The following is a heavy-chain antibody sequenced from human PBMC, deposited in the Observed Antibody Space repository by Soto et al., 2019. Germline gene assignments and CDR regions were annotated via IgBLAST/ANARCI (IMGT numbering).Heavy chain of an antibody. Sequence: EVQLEESGGGLVKPGGSLRLSCAASGFTFSRFSMNWVRQAPGKGLEWVSSISSNSGHIYYADSVKGRFAISRDNAKNSLFLQMNSLGAEDTVVYYCARDRYYYDSSGSPKPFDIWGQGTKVTVSS. J-gene: IGHJ3*02. D-gene: IGHD3-22*01. CDR3: ARDRYYYDSSGSPKPFDI. CDR1: GFTFSRFS. CDR2: ISSNSGHI. V-gene: IGHV3-21*01.